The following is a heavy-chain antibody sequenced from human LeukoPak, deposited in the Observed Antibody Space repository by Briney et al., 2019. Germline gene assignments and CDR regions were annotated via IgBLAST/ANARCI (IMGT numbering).Heavy chain of an antibody. J-gene: IGHJ4*02. CDR3: AKDLTRRLAVTTGAVGY. Sequence: GGSLRLSCAASGFTFSSYGMSWVRQAPGKGLEWVSAISGSGGSTYYADSVKGRFTISRDNPKNTLYLQMNSLRAEDTAVYYCAKDLTRRLAVTTGAVGYWGQGTLVTVSS. CDR1: GFTFSSYG. D-gene: IGHD4-17*01. CDR2: ISGSGGST. V-gene: IGHV3-23*01.